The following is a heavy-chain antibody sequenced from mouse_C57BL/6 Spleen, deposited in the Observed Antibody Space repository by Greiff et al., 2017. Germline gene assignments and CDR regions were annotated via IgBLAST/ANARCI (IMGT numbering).Heavy chain of an antibody. CDR3: ARGLPMLDY. CDR2: ISYDGSN. V-gene: IGHV3-6*01. D-gene: IGHD2-10*01. CDR1: GYSITSGYY. Sequence: EVQLQQSGPGLVKPSQSLSLTCSVTGYSITSGYYWNWIRQFPGNKLEWMGYISYDGSNNYNPSLKNRISITRDTSKNQFFLKLNSVTTEDTATYYCARGLPMLDYWGQGTSVTVSS. J-gene: IGHJ4*01.